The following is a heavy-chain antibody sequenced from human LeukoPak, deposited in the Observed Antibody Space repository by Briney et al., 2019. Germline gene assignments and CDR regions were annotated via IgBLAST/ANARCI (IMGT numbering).Heavy chain of an antibody. CDR3: ARDVGILTGTPSSIDY. V-gene: IGHV3-21*01. D-gene: IGHD3-9*01. CDR2: ISSSSSYI. J-gene: IGHJ4*02. CDR1: GFTFSSYS. Sequence: PGGSLRLSCAAYGFTFSSYSMNWVRQAPGKGLEWVSSISSSSSYIYYADSVKGRFTISRDNAKNSLYLQMNSLRAEDTAVYYCARDVGILTGTPSSIDYWGQGTLVTVSS.